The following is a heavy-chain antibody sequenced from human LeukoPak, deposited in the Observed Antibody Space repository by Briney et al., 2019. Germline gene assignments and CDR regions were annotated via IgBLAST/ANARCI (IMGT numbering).Heavy chain of an antibody. D-gene: IGHD1-26*01. Sequence: GGSLRLSCAASGFTFSSYAMHWVRQAPGKGLEWVAVISYDGSNKYYADSVKGRFTISRDNSKNTLYLQMNSLRAEDTAVYYCASESGSYAEYFQHWGQGTLVTVSS. CDR3: ASESGSYAEYFQH. CDR2: ISYDGSNK. V-gene: IGHV3-30-3*01. CDR1: GFTFSSYA. J-gene: IGHJ1*01.